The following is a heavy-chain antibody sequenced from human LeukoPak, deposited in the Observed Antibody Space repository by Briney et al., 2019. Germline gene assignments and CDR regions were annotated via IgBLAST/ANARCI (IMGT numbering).Heavy chain of an antibody. CDR1: GGSFSGYY. CDR2: INHSGST. V-gene: IGHV4-34*01. J-gene: IGHJ3*02. CDR3: ARESHWMNAFDI. Sequence: SETLSLTCAVYGGSFSGYYWSWIRQPPGKGLEWIGEINHSGSTNYNPSLKSRVTISVDTSKNQFSLKLSSVTAADTAVYYCARESHWMNAFDIWGQGTMVTVSS. D-gene: IGHD2-2*03.